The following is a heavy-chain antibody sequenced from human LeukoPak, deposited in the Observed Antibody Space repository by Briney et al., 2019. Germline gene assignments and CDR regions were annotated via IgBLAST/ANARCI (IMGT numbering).Heavy chain of an antibody. D-gene: IGHD1-26*01. CDR2: ISSDGSNK. V-gene: IGHV3-30-3*01. J-gene: IGHJ5*02. Sequence: GGSLRLSCAAYGFTFSSYAVHWVRQAPGKGLEWVAVISSDGSNKYYADSVKGRFTISRDNSKNTVYLQMNSLRVEDTAIYYCARDPLTGSYGVNWLDPWGQGTLVTVSS. CDR1: GFTFSSYA. CDR3: ARDPLTGSYGVNWLDP.